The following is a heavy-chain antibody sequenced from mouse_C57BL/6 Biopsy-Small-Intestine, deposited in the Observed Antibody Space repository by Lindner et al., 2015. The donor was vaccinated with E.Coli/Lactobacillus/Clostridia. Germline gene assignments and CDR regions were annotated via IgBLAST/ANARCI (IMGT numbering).Heavy chain of an antibody. CDR3: ARSVGISMIVLYYFDY. CDR2: INTGNGDT. Sequence: SVKVVLARFLDTPSLAMLCIGCARPPDQGLEWMGWINTGNGDTKYSQKFQGRVTFTRDTSASTAYMELSSLRSEDTAVYYCARSVGISMIVLYYFDYWGQGTLVTVSS. V-gene: IGHV1-14*01. D-gene: IGHD2-3*01. CDR1: DTPSLAML. J-gene: IGHJ2*01.